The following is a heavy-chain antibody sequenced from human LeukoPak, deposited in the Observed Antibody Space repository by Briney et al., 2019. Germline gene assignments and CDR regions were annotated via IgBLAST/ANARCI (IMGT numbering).Heavy chain of an antibody. CDR3: ARDRDTAMALTFDY. V-gene: IGHV3-23*01. CDR1: GFTFSSYA. CDR2: ISGSGGST. Sequence: GGPLRLSCAASGFTFSSYAMSWVRQAPGKGLEWVSAISGSGGSTYYADSVKGRFTISRDNSKNTLYLQMNSLRAEDTAVYYCARDRDTAMALTFDYWGQGTLVTVSS. J-gene: IGHJ4*02. D-gene: IGHD5-18*01.